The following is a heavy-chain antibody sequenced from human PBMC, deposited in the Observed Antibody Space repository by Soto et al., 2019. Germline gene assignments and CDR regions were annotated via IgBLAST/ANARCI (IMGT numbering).Heavy chain of an antibody. CDR2: TYYTGSA. J-gene: IGHJ6*02. D-gene: IGHD5-18*01. CDR1: GGSMNDVTHY. CDR3: ASARYFGVDV. V-gene: IGHV4-39*01. Sequence: SETLSLTCSVSGGSMNDVTHYWAWIRQPPGKGLEWIATTYYTGSAHYNSSLKSRATISVDTSQNQFSLELTSVTAADTAVYHCASARYFGVDVWGHGTTVTVSS.